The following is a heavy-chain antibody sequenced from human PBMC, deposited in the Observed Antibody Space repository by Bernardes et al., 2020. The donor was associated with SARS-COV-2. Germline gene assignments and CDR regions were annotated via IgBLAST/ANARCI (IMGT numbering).Heavy chain of an antibody. CDR1: GFTFSNYG. CDR2: VWFDGSDI. J-gene: IGHJ4*02. D-gene: IGHD6-13*01. V-gene: IGHV3-33*01. Sequence: GGSLRLSCAASGFTFSNYGMHWVRQAPGKGLEWVAHVWFDGSDIDYADSVKGRFTISRDNSKNTLFLQMNNLRAEDTAVYYCARDRIDSWEYFDYWGQGTLVTVSS. CDR3: ARDRIDSWEYFDY.